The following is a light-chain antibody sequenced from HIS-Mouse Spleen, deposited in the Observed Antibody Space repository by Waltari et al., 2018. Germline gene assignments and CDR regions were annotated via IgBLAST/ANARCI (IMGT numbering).Light chain of an antibody. CDR2: DAS. Sequence: EIVLTQSPATLSLSPGERATLSCRASQSVSSYLAWYQQKPGQAPRLLIYDASNRATGIPARFSGSGSGTDFTLTISSLEPEDFATYYCQQFNSYPPYTFGQGTKLEIK. V-gene: IGKV3-11*01. CDR1: QSVSSY. CDR3: QQFNSYPPYT. J-gene: IGKJ2*01.